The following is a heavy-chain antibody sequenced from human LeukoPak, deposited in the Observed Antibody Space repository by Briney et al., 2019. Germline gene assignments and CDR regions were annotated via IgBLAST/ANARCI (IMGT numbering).Heavy chain of an antibody. CDR3: ARVALDSSGDNYGQGAFDY. D-gene: IGHD3-22*01. CDR2: ISGSGRTT. CDR1: GFTFSSYA. V-gene: IGHV3-48*03. Sequence: PGGSLRLSCAASGFTFSSYAMSWVRQAPGKGLEWLSYISGSGRTTFYGDSVKGRFTISRDNAKNSLYLQINSLRAEDTAVYYCARVALDSSGDNYGQGAFDYWGQGTLVTVSS. J-gene: IGHJ4*02.